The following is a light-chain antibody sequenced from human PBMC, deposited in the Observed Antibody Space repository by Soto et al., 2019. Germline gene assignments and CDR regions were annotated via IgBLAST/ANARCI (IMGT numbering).Light chain of an antibody. CDR2: NTS. J-gene: IGKJ4*01. V-gene: IGKV3-11*01. CDR1: QTVGSF. Sequence: EIVLTQSPATLSLSPGERATLSCRASQTVGSFLAWYQHKPDQAPRLLIYNTSKRANGIPARFSGSGSGTDFTLTISSLEPEDFAVYYCQQRYNWLPLTFGGGTKVEMK. CDR3: QQRYNWLPLT.